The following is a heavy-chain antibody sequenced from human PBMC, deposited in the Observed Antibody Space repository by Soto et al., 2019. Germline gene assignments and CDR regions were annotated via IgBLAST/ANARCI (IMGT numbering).Heavy chain of an antibody. V-gene: IGHV4-59*08. CDR2: IYYSGST. Sequence: PSETLSLTCTGSGGSISSYYWSWIRQPPGKGLEWIGYIYYSGSTNYNPSLKSRVTISVDTSKNQFSLKLSSVAAADTAVYYCARRGAARPVYYYYMDVWGKGTTVTVSS. CDR3: ARRGAARPVYYYYMDV. J-gene: IGHJ6*03. CDR1: GGSISSYY. D-gene: IGHD6-6*01.